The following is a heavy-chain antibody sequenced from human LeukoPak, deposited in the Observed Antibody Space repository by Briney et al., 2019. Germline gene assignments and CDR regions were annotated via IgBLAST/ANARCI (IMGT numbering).Heavy chain of an antibody. CDR1: GFTVSSNY. Sequence: GGSLRLSCAASGFTVSSNYMSWVRQAPGKGLEWVSVIYSGGSTYYADSVKGRFTISRDNSKNTLYLQMNSLRAEDTAVYYCARVAYYYDSSGYSDFDYWGQGTLVTVSS. D-gene: IGHD3-22*01. CDR2: IYSGGST. CDR3: ARVAYYYDSSGYSDFDY. J-gene: IGHJ4*02. V-gene: IGHV3-53*01.